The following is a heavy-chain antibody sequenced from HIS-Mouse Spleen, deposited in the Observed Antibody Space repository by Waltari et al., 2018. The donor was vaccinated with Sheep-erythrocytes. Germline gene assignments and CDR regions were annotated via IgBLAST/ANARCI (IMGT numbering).Heavy chain of an antibody. CDR1: GFTFSNAW. Sequence: EVQLVESGGGLVKPGGSLRLSWSASGFTFSNAWMSWVRQAPGKGLEWVGRIKSKTDGGTTDYAAPVKGRFTISRDNSKNTLYLQMNSLRAEDTAVYYCARDRGSAFDIWGQGTMVTVSS. J-gene: IGHJ3*02. D-gene: IGHD3-10*01. CDR2: IKSKTDGGTT. V-gene: IGHV3-15*01. CDR3: ARDRGSAFDI.